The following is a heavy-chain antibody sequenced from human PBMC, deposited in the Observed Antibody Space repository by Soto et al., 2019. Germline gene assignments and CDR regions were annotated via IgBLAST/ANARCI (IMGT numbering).Heavy chain of an antibody. Sequence: ASAQVSCKASGYTFTSYYMHWVGQAPGQGLEWMGWINPNSGGPNYAQQFQGWVTMTRDTSISTAYMELSRLRSDDTAVYYSARDRECYFTNKSACDIWGQGT. CDR2: INPNSGGP. D-gene: IGHD2-21*01. CDR1: GYTFTSYY. J-gene: IGHJ3*02. V-gene: IGHV1-2*04. CDR3: ARDRECYFTNKSACDI.